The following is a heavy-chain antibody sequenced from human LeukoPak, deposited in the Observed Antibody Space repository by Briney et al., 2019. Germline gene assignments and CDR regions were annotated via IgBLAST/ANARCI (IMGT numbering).Heavy chain of an antibody. CDR2: IYYSGST. CDR1: GGSISSYY. V-gene: IGHV4-59*01. CDR3: ARAVRPGAFDI. J-gene: IGHJ3*02. Sequence: SETLSLTCTVSGGSISSYYWSWIRQPPRKGLEWIGYIYYSGSTNYNPSLKSRVTISVDTSKNQFSLKLSSVTAADTAVYYCARAVRPGAFDIWGQGTMVTVSS.